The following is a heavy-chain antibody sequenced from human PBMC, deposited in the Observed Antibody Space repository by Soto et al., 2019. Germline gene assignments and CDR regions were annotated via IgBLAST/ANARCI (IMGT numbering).Heavy chain of an antibody. J-gene: IGHJ5*02. CDR3: ARVPQTTVTNWFDP. D-gene: IGHD4-17*01. Sequence: ASVKVSCKASGYTFTSYGISWVRQAPGQGLEWMGWISAYNGNTNYAQKLQGRVTMTTDTSTSTAYMELRSLRSDDTAVYYCARVPQTTVTNWFDPWGQGTLVTVSS. CDR2: ISAYNGNT. V-gene: IGHV1-18*01. CDR1: GYTFTSYG.